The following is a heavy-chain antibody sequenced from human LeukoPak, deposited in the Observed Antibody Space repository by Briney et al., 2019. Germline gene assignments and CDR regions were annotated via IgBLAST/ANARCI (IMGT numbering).Heavy chain of an antibody. V-gene: IGHV4-39*01. CDR1: GGSLSSSSYY. D-gene: IGHD3-10*01. CDR3: AGHVLLWFGELLHSNWFDP. CDR2: IYYSGST. Sequence: SETLSLTCTVSGGSLSSSSYYWGWIRQPPGTGLEWIGSIYYSGSTYYNPSLKSRVTISVDTSKNQFSLKLSSVTAADTAVYYCAGHVLLWFGELLHSNWFDPWGQGTLVTVSS. J-gene: IGHJ5*02.